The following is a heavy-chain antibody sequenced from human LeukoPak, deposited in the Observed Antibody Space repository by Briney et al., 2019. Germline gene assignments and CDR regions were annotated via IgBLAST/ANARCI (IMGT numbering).Heavy chain of an antibody. CDR2: INHSGST. V-gene: IGHV4-34*01. Sequence: PSETLSLTCAVLGGSFSGYYWSWIRQPPGKGLKWIGEINHSGSTNYNPSRKSRVTISVDTSKNQFSLKLSSVTAADTAVYYCARLTTVVMGNWFDPWGQGTLVTVSS. J-gene: IGHJ5*02. CDR3: ARLTTVVMGNWFDP. D-gene: IGHD4-23*01. CDR1: GGSFSGYY.